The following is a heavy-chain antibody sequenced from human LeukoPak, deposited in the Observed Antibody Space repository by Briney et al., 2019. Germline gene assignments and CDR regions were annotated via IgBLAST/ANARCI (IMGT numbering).Heavy chain of an antibody. D-gene: IGHD3-3*01. CDR1: GFTFSSYS. CDR2: ISSSSSYI. Sequence: GGSLRLSCAASGFTFSSYSMNWVRQAPGKGLEWVSSISSSSSYIYYADSVKGRFTISRDNSKNTLYLQMNSLRAEDTAVYYCARGSPGDDFWSGYYYYWGQGTLVTVSS. V-gene: IGHV3-21*01. J-gene: IGHJ4*02. CDR3: ARGSPGDDFWSGYYYY.